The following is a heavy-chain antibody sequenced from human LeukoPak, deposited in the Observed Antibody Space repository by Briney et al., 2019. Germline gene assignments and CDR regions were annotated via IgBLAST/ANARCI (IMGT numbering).Heavy chain of an antibody. Sequence: PGGSLRLSCAASGFTFSSYAMNWVRQAPGKGLEWVSYISSSSSTIYYADSVKGRFTLSRDNAKNSLYLQMNSLRDEDTGVYYCARVGGSGSCFDPWGQGTLVTVSS. CDR2: ISSSSSTI. J-gene: IGHJ5*02. CDR3: ARVGGSGSCFDP. V-gene: IGHV3-48*02. D-gene: IGHD2-15*01. CDR1: GFTFSSYA.